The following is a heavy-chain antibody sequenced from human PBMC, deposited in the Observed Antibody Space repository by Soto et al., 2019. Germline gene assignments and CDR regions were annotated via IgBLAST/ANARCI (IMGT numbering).Heavy chain of an antibody. D-gene: IGHD5-18*01. J-gene: IGHJ6*02. CDR1: GFTFSSYA. Sequence: QVQLVESGGGVVQPGRSLRLSCAASGFTFSSYAMHWVRQAPGKGLEWVAVISYDGSNKYYAGSVKGRFTISRDNSKNTLYLQMNSLRAEDTAVYYCARDQDTAMARQRSYYYYYGLDVWGQGPTVTVSS. V-gene: IGHV3-30-3*01. CDR2: ISYDGSNK. CDR3: ARDQDTAMARQRSYYYYYGLDV.